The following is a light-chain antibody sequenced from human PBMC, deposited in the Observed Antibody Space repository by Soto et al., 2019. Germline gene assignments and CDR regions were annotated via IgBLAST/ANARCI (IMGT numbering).Light chain of an antibody. CDR3: SSYTSINTLV. J-gene: IGLJ1*01. Sequence: QSVLTQPASVSGSPGQSITISCTGTSSDVGGYNYVSWYQQHPGKAPKLMIYEVSNRPSGVSNRFSGSKSGNTASLTISGPQAEDEADYYCSSYTSINTLVFGTGTKVTVL. V-gene: IGLV2-14*01. CDR2: EVS. CDR1: SSDVGGYNY.